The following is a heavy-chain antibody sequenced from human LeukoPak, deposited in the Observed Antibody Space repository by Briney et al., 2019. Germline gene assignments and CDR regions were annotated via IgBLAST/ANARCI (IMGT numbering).Heavy chain of an antibody. V-gene: IGHV3-30*18. CDR1: GFTFSNYN. Sequence: GGSLRLSCAASGFTFSNYNMHWVRQAPGKGLEWVAVMSYDGSNKYYVDSVKGRFTISRDNSKNTLYLQMSSPRAEDTAVYYCAKDRSSSWALDYWGQGTLVTVSS. J-gene: IGHJ4*02. CDR2: MSYDGSNK. CDR3: AKDRSSSWALDY. D-gene: IGHD6-13*01.